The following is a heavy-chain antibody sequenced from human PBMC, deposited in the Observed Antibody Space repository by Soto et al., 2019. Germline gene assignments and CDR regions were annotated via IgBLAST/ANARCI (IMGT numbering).Heavy chain of an antibody. CDR3: ARHGYHLGYYYYYMDV. J-gene: IGHJ6*03. V-gene: IGHV3-7*01. CDR2: IKQDGSEK. D-gene: IGHD5-18*01. CDR1: GFTFSSYW. Sequence: GGSLRLSCAASGFTFSSYWMSWVRQAPGKGLEWVANIKQDGSEKYYVDSVKGRFTISRDNAKNSLYLQMNSLRAEDTAVYYCARHGYHLGYYYYYMDVWGKGTTVTVSS.